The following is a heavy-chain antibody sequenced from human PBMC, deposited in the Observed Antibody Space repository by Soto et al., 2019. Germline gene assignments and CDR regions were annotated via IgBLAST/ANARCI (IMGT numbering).Heavy chain of an antibody. V-gene: IGHV3-23*01. Sequence: GGSLRLSCAASGFTFSSYAMSWVRQAPGKGLEWVSAISGSGGSTYYADSVKGRFTISRDNSKNTLYLQMNSLRAEDTAVYYCAKDLTVTTPRTGPYYYYGMDVWGQGTTVTVSS. CDR1: GFTFSSYA. J-gene: IGHJ6*02. D-gene: IGHD4-17*01. CDR2: ISGSGGST. CDR3: AKDLTVTTPRTGPYYYYGMDV.